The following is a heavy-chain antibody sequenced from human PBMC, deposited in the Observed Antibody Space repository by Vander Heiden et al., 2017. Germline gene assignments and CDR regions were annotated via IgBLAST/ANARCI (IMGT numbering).Heavy chain of an antibody. CDR3: ATGIYGDYRYWYFDR. CDR2: MSNSGDST. CDR1: GGPFNNYA. D-gene: IGHD4-17*01. J-gene: IGHJ2*01. Sequence: EEQLLESGGGLVQPGGSLRLSGVASGGPFNNYAVNWVRQAPGKGLEWVSGMSNSGDSTYYADSLKGRFTISRDNSKNTLYLQMNSLRAEDTAVYYCATGIYGDYRYWYFDRWGRGTLVTVSS. V-gene: IGHV3-23*01.